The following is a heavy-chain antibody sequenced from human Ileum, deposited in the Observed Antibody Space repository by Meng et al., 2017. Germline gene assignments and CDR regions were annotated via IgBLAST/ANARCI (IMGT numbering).Heavy chain of an antibody. CDR2: MNLGGSP. V-gene: IGHV4-4*02. Sequence: QAQLQESGPGLVVPSGTLSLTCAGSGRSISSSEWWSWVRQPPGKGLEWIAEMNLGGSPNYNPSLKSRVTMSVDKSNDHLSLQLTSVTAADTAVYYCAHIFDSWGQGTLVTVSS. CDR3: AHIFDS. J-gene: IGHJ4*02. CDR1: GRSISSSEW.